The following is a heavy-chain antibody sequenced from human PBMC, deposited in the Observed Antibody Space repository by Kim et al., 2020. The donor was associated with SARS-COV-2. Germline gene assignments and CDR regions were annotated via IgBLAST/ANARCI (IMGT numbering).Heavy chain of an antibody. CDR1: GFTFSRYW. V-gene: IGHV3-7*01. J-gene: IGHJ4*02. D-gene: IGHD7-27*01. CDR3: ARDNWGGIVELDY. Sequence: GGSLRLSCAASGFTFSRYWMSWVRQAPGKGLEWVANINQDGSEKYYVDSVKGRFTISRDNAKNSLYLQMNSLRAEDTAVYYCARDNWGGIVELDYWGQGTLVSVSS. CDR2: INQDGSEK.